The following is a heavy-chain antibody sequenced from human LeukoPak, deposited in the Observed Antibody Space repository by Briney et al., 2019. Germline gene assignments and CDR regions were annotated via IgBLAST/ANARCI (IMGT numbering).Heavy chain of an antibody. V-gene: IGHV4-61*01. J-gene: IGHJ6*03. CDR1: GGSISSGSYY. Sequence: SETLSLTCTVSGGSISSGSYYWSWIRQPPGKGLEWIGYIYYSGSTNYNPSLKSRVIISVDTSKNQFSLRLSSVTAADTAVYYCARDRLDSYYYMDVWGKGTTVTVSS. CDR3: ARDRLDSYYYMDV. CDR2: IYYSGST. D-gene: IGHD3-22*01.